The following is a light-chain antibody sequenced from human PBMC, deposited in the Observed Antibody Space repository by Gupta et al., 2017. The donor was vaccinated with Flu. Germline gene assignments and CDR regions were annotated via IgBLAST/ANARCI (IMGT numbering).Light chain of an antibody. CDR2: EVS. CDR3: SSYAGSNNFV. CDR1: SSDVGGYNY. Sequence: QSALTQPPSASGSPGPSVTISCTGTSSDVGGYNYVSWYQQHPGKAPKLMIYEVSKRPSGVPDRFSGSKSGNTAFLTVSGLQAEDEADYYCSSYAGSNNFVFGTGTKVTVL. J-gene: IGLJ1*01. V-gene: IGLV2-8*01.